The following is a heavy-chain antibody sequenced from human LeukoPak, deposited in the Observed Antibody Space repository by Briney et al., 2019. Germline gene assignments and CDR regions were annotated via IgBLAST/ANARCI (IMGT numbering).Heavy chain of an antibody. Sequence: AGGSLRLSCAASGFNFRSYSMNWVRQAPGKGLEWVSVIYSAGYTYYADSVKGRFTISRDNSKNTLFLQMNSLRAEDTAVYYCARASSHHIAGTHWGQGTLVTVSS. CDR1: GFNFRSYS. V-gene: IGHV3-66*01. CDR2: IYSAGYT. J-gene: IGHJ1*01. D-gene: IGHD6-13*01. CDR3: ARASSHHIAGTH.